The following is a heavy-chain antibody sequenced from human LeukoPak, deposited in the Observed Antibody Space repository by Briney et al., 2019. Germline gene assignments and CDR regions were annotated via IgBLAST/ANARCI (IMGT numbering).Heavy chain of an antibody. CDR3: ARDHAGYSFDP. D-gene: IGHD4-4*01. V-gene: IGHV1-69*04. CDR1: GGTFSSYA. CDR2: IIPILGIA. Sequence: ASVKVSCKASGGTFSSYAIGWVRQAPGQGLGWMGRIIPILGIANYAQKFQGRVTITADKSTSTAYMELSSLRSEDTAVYYCARDHAGYSFDPWGQGTLVTVSS. J-gene: IGHJ5*02.